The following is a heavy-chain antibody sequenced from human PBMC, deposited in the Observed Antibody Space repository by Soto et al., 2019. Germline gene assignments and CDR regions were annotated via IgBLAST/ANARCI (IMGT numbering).Heavy chain of an antibody. D-gene: IGHD2-2*01. CDR3: ARVYCSSTSCYYYYGMDV. CDR1: GYTFTSYG. V-gene: IGHV1-18*01. Sequence: ASVKVSCKASGYTFTSYGISWVRQAPGQGLEWMGWISAYNGNTNYAQKLQGRVTITTDTSTSTAYMELSSLRSEDTAVYYCARVYCSSTSCYYYYGMDVWGQGTTVTVSS. J-gene: IGHJ6*02. CDR2: ISAYNGNT.